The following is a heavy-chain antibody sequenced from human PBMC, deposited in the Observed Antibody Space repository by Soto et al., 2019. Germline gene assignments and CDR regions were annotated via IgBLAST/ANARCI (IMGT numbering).Heavy chain of an antibody. CDR2: IYYSGST. J-gene: IGHJ4*02. D-gene: IGHD1-26*01. CDR1: EDASSRGGYY. V-gene: IGHV4-31*03. Sequence: QVQLQESGPRMVKTSQTQSLTCTIAEDASSRGGYYWSWLRQHPGKGLEWIGYIYYSGSTYYNPSLKSRVTISVDTSKNQFSLKLSSVTAADTALYYCARTPLLWGQGTLVTVSS. CDR3: ARTPLL.